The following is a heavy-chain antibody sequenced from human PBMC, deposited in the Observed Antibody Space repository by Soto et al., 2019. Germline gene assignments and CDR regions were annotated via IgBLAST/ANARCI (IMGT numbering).Heavy chain of an antibody. V-gene: IGHV3-74*01. CDR1: GFTFNYYW. D-gene: IGHD1-1*01. Sequence: EGQLVESGGGLVQPGGSLRLSCAASGFTFNYYWMHWLRQAPGEGLLWVSRIHSDGSATNYADSVKGRFTISRDNANNKMYLQMNGMRGEDTAVYYCERGNLDGFDIWGQQTMVTVSS. CDR3: ERGNLDGFDI. CDR2: IHSDGSAT. J-gene: IGHJ3*02.